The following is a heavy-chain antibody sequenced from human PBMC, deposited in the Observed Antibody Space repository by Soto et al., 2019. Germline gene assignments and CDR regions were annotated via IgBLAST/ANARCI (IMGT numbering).Heavy chain of an antibody. Sequence: ASVKVSCKVSGYTLTELSMHWARQAPGKGLEWMGGFDPEDGETIYAQKFQGRVTMTEDTSTDTAYMELSSLRSEDTAVYYCATVSPAGIAVAGXXXXXXXXXXXXGXGTTVTXXS. CDR1: GYTLTELS. D-gene: IGHD6-19*01. CDR3: ATVSPAGIAVAGXXXXXXXXXXX. CDR2: FDPEDGET. V-gene: IGHV1-24*01. J-gene: IGHJ6*01.